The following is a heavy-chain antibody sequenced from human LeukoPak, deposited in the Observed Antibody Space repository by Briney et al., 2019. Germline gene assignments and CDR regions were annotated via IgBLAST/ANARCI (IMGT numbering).Heavy chain of an antibody. V-gene: IGHV4-39*07. J-gene: IGHJ4*02. CDR3: ASHFRAPYYFDY. CDR2: IYYGGST. Sequence: SETLSLTCTVSGGSISSSSYYWGWIRQPPGKGLEWIGSIYYGGSTYYNPSLKSRVTISVDTSKNQFSLKLSSVTAADTAVYYCASHFRAPYYFDYWGQGTLVIVSS. CDR1: GGSISSSSYY.